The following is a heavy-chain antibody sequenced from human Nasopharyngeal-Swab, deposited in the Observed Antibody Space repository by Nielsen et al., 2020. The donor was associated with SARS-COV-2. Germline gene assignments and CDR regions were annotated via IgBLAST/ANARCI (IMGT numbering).Heavy chain of an antibody. J-gene: IGHJ6*02. D-gene: IGHD5-24*01. CDR3: ARVPRDHYYYSMDV. V-gene: IGHV4-39*07. Sequence: WIRQPPGKGLEWIGSIYYSGSTYYNPSLKSRVTISVDTSKNQFSLKLSSVTAADTAVYYCARVPRDHYYYSMDVWGQGTTVTVSS. CDR2: IYYSGST.